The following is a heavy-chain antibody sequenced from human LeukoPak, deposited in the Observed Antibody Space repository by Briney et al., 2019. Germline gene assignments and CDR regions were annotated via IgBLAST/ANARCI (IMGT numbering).Heavy chain of an antibody. CDR1: GYTFTGYY. J-gene: IGHJ5*02. D-gene: IGHD1-26*01. Sequence: ASVKVSCKASGYTFTGYYMHWVRQAPGQGLEWMGWINPNSGGTNYAQKFQGRVTMTRDTSISTAYMELSRLRSDDTAVYHCARTRVGATSRQAWFGFDPWGQGTLVTVSS. CDR2: INPNSGGT. V-gene: IGHV1-2*02. CDR3: ARTRVGATSRQAWFGFDP.